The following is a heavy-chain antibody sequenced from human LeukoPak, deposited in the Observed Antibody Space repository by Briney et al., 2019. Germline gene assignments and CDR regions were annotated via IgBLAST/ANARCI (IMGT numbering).Heavy chain of an antibody. CDR3: ARVGMATIDY. D-gene: IGHD5-24*01. CDR1: GFTFSSYS. CDR2: ISSSSSYI. J-gene: IGHJ4*02. V-gene: IGHV3-21*01. Sequence: KSGGSLRLSCAAPGFTFSSYSMNWVRQAPGKGLEWVSSISSSSSYIYYADSVKGRFTISRDNAKNSLYLQMNSLRAEDTAVYYCARVGMATIDYWGQGTLVTVSS.